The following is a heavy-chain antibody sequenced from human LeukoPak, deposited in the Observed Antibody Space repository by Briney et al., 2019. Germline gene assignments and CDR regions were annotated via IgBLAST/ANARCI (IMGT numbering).Heavy chain of an antibody. Sequence: ASVKVSCTASGYTFSNYGISWVRQAPGQGLEWMGWISAYNGNTNYAQKFQGRVTTTTDTSTSTAYMELRSLRSDDTAVYYCARNHYYDILTGYVTYGMDVWGQGTTVTVSS. CDR3: ARNHYYDILTGYVTYGMDV. D-gene: IGHD3-9*01. CDR2: ISAYNGNT. CDR1: GYTFSNYG. V-gene: IGHV1-18*01. J-gene: IGHJ6*02.